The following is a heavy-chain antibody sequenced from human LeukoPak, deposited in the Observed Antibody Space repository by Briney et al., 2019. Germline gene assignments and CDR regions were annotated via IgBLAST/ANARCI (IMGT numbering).Heavy chain of an antibody. D-gene: IGHD1-26*01. CDR3: AKDIPIQDSGSYYDYYYYYMDV. Sequence: PGGSLRLSCAASGFTFSGYAMNWVRQAPGKGLEWVSTISGSGGSTYYADSVKGRFTISRDNSKNTLYLQMNSLRAEDTAVYYCAKDIPIQDSGSYYDYYYYYMDVWGKGTTVTVSS. CDR2: ISGSGGST. CDR1: GFTFSGYA. J-gene: IGHJ6*03. V-gene: IGHV3-23*01.